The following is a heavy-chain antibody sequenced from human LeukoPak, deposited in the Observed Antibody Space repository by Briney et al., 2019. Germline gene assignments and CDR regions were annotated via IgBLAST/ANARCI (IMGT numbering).Heavy chain of an antibody. J-gene: IGHJ4*02. CDR1: GFTFGTYA. Sequence: SGGSLRLSCTSSGFTFGTYAVSWFRQAPGKGLEWVAFIRSKTYGGTTEYAASVKGRFTISRDDSKSIAYLQMNSLKTEDTAVYYCTRYSGGTDYWGQGTLVSVSS. V-gene: IGHV3-49*03. CDR2: IRSKTYGGTT. CDR3: TRYSGGTDY. D-gene: IGHD3-16*01.